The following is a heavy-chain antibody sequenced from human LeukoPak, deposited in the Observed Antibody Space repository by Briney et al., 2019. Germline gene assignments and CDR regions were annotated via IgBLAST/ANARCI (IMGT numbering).Heavy chain of an antibody. CDR1: GFTFSSYA. CDR3: AKDLARRGSSTSCSPFDY. V-gene: IGHV3-23*01. J-gene: IGHJ4*02. CDR2: ISGSSINT. D-gene: IGHD2-2*01. Sequence: PGGSLRLSCAASGFTFSSYAMTWVRQAPGKGLEWVSSISGSSINTYYADSVKGRFTISRDNSKNTLYLQMNSLRADDTAVYYCAKDLARRGSSTSCSPFDYWGQGTLVTVSS.